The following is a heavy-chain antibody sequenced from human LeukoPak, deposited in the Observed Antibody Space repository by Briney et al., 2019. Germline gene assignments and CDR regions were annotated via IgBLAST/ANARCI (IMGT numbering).Heavy chain of an antibody. CDR2: IRYDGVNK. V-gene: IGHV3-30*02. Sequence: PGGSLRLSCAASGFIFSSYGMHWVRQAPGKGLEWVAFIRYDGVNKRYAESVKGRFTISRGNSKNTLYLQMNSLRAEDTAVYYCAARVVRGQGTLVTVSS. D-gene: IGHD2-15*01. J-gene: IGHJ4*02. CDR3: AARVV. CDR1: GFIFSSYG.